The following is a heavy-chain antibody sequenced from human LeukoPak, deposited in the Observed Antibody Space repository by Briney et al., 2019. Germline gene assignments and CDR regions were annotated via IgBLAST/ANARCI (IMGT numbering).Heavy chain of an antibody. V-gene: IGHV3-74*01. CDR2: IHSDGSTT. CDR3: TRDANHYGGMDV. CDR1: GITVSKYW. J-gene: IGHJ6*02. Sequence: PGGSLRLSCAVSGITVSKYWMHWVRQVPGKGLVWVSRIHSDGSTTDYADSVKGRFTNTRDSAKNTLYLEMNSLRVEDTAVYYCTRDANHYGGMDVWGQGTTVTVSS.